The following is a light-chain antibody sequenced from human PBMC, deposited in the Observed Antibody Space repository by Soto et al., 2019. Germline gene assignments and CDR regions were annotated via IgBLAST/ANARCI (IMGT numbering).Light chain of an antibody. Sequence: QSVLTQPPSVSGAPGQRVTISCTGSSSNIGASYDVNWYQQLPGTAPKLLIYGNINRPSEVPDRFSGSKSGTSASLAITGLQAEDEADYYCSSYTSTATRVFGGGTKVTVL. CDR3: SSYTSTATRV. CDR2: GNI. CDR1: SSNIGASYD. V-gene: IGLV1-40*01. J-gene: IGLJ3*02.